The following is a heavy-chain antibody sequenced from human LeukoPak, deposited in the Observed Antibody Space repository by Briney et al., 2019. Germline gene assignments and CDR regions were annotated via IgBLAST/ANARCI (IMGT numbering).Heavy chain of an antibody. Sequence: SETLSLTCTVSGVSISSSNSYWGWIRQPPGKGLEWIGSIYYSGNTYYNASLKSQVSISIDTSKNQFSLRLTSVTAADTAVYYCARDSGSYLSGYYYYYMDVWGKGTTVTISS. J-gene: IGHJ6*03. CDR2: IYYSGNT. CDR1: GVSISSSNSY. D-gene: IGHD3-10*01. V-gene: IGHV4-39*02. CDR3: ARDSGSYLSGYYYYYMDV.